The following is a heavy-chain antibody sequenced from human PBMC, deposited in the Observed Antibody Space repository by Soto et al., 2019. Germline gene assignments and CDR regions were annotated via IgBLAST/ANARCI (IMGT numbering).Heavy chain of an antibody. CDR2: IKSKTDGGTT. CDR1: GSTFSNAW. Sequence: GGSLRLSCAASGSTFSNAWMNWVRQAPGKGLEWVGRIKSKTDGGTTDYAAPVKGRFTISRDDSKNTLYLQMNSLKTEDTAVYYCTTDRAGLSYYDILTGFDYWGQGTLVTVS. V-gene: IGHV3-15*07. CDR3: TTDRAGLSYYDILTGFDY. D-gene: IGHD3-9*01. J-gene: IGHJ4*02.